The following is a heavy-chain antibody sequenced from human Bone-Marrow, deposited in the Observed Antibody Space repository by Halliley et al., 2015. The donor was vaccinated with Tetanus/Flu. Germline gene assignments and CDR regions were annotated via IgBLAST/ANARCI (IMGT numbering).Heavy chain of an antibody. CDR2: IDPSDPHT. J-gene: IGHJ4*02. Sequence: LEWMGRIDPSDPHTNYSPSFQGHVIISADKSISTAYLQGNSLQTSDTAMYYCARGSGWTDYWGQGTLATVSS. D-gene: IGHD6-19*01. CDR3: ARGSGWTDY. V-gene: IGHV5-10-1*01.